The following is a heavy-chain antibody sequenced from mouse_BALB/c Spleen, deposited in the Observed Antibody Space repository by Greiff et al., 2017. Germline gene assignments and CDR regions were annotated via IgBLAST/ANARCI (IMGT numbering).Heavy chain of an antibody. J-gene: IGHJ1*01. CDR2: INPSNGGT. D-gene: IGHD1-1*01. CDR1: GYTFTSYY. V-gene: IGHV1S81*02. Sequence: VKVVESGAELVKPGASVKLSCKASGYTFTSYYMYWVKQRPGQGLEWIGEINPSNGGTNFNEKFKSKATLTVDKSSSTAYMQLSSLTSEDSAVYYCTRSGTTVDWYFDVWGAGTTVTVSS. CDR3: TRSGTTVDWYFDV.